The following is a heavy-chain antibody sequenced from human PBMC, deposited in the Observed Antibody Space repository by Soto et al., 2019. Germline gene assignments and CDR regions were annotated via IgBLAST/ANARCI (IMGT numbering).Heavy chain of an antibody. Sequence: SVKVSCKASGGSFSNFGISWVRQAPGQGLEWMGGIVPVFGRPNYAQRFRGRLTITADESTSTGYMGLISLRSDDTAVYYCAREGSGYNFWGQGTQVTVSS. D-gene: IGHD5-12*01. CDR1: GGSFSNFG. J-gene: IGHJ4*02. V-gene: IGHV1-69*13. CDR3: AREGSGYNF. CDR2: IVPVFGRP.